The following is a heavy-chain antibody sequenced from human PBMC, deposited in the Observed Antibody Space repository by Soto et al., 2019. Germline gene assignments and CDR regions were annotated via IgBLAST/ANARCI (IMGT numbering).Heavy chain of an antibody. CDR1: GYTFTSYG. CDR3: ARWGQWLVSDAFDI. Sequence: GASVKVSCKASGYTFTSYGISWVRQAPGQGLEWMGWISAYNGNTNYAQKLQGRVTMTTDTSTSTAYMELSSLRSEDTAVYYCARWGQWLVSDAFDIWGQGTMVTVSS. CDR2: ISAYNGNT. J-gene: IGHJ3*02. D-gene: IGHD6-19*01. V-gene: IGHV1-18*01.